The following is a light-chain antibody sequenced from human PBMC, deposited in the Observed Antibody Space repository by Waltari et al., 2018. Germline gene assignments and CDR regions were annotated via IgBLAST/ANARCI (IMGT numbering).Light chain of an antibody. J-gene: IGLJ1*01. CDR3: ASWDDSLNVVYV. Sequence: QSVLTQPPSASGTPGQTVTTPCTGSNSNLRRTPLTWFQQLPGTAPRLLITSDDQRPSGVPDRFSGSKSGTSASLSITGLQSEDEAEYFCASWDDSLNVVYVFGTGTKVTVL. V-gene: IGLV1-44*01. CDR2: SDD. CDR1: NSNLRRTP.